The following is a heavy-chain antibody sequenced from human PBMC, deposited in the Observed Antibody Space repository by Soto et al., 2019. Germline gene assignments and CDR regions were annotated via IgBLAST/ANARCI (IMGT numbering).Heavy chain of an antibody. CDR1: GYTLTELS. CDR2: FDPEDGET. Sequence: ASVKVSCKVSGYTLTELSMHWVRQAPGKGLEWMGGFDPEDGETIYAQKFQGRVTMTEDTSTDTAYMELSSLRSEDTAVYYCATLGHPEYCSGGSCYVDAFDIWGQGTMVTVSS. CDR3: ATLGHPEYCSGGSCYVDAFDI. J-gene: IGHJ3*02. V-gene: IGHV1-24*01. D-gene: IGHD2-15*01.